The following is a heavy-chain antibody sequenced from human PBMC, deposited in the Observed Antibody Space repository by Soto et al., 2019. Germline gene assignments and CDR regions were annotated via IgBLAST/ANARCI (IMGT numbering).Heavy chain of an antibody. CDR3: ARAPLWFGELFLDY. J-gene: IGHJ4*02. D-gene: IGHD3-10*01. CDR2: MNPNSGNT. V-gene: IGHV1-8*01. CDR1: GYTFTSYD. Sequence: ASVKVSCKASGYTFTSYDINWLRQATGQGLEWMGWMNPNSGNTGYAQKFQGRVTMTRNTSISTAYMELSSLRSEDTAVYYCARAPLWFGELFLDYWGQGTLVTVSS.